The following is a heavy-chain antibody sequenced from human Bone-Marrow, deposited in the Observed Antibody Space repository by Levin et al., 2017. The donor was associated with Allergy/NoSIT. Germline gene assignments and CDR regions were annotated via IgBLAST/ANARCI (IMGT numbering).Heavy chain of an antibody. CDR3: ARDRGFFDGYYYYDLNV. CDR2: IIPIFGKP. V-gene: IGHV1-69*13. CDR1: GYTFSNYA. Sequence: ASVKVSCKASGYTFSNYAINWVRQAPGRGLEWMGGIIPIFGKPDYAQKFQGRVTISADESTSTAYMDLNSLTSEDTAVYYCARDRGFFDGYYYYDLNVWGQGTTVIVSS. J-gene: IGHJ6*02. D-gene: IGHD3-10*01.